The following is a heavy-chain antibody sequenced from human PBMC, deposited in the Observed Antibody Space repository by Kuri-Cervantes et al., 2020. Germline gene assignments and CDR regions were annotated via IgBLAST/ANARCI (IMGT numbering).Heavy chain of an antibody. V-gene: IGHV1-3*01. D-gene: IGHD3-10*01. Sequence: ASVKVSCKASGYTFTSYAMHWVRQAPGQRLEWMGWINAGNGNTKYSQKFQGRVTTTRDTSASTAYMELSSLRSEDTAVYYCARDETYYYGSGIDYWGQGTLVTVSS. CDR3: ARDETYYYGSGIDY. CDR1: GYTFTSYA. J-gene: IGHJ4*02. CDR2: INAGNGNT.